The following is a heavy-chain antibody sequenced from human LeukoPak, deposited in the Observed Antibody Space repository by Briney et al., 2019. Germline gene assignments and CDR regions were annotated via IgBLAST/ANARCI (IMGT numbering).Heavy chain of an antibody. CDR1: GSTFDNYA. CDR3: ARSTEWFADY. D-gene: IGHD3-3*01. CDR2: ITSDSNTI. Sequence: GGSLRLSCEASGSTFDNYAMSWVRQAPGKGLEWISYITSDSNTIYYADSVRGRFTISRDNAKKSVYLKLSNLRVDDTAMYYCARSTEWFADYWGQGTLVTVSS. J-gene: IGHJ4*02. V-gene: IGHV3-48*01.